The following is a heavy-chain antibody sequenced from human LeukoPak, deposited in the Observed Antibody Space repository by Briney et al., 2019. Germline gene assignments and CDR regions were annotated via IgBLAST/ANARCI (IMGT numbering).Heavy chain of an antibody. Sequence: KSSETLSLTCAVYGGSFSGYYWSWIRQPPGKGLEWIGEINHSGSTNYNPSLKSRVTISVDTSKNQFSLKLSSVTAADTAAYYCARHRYMDVWGKGTTVTVSS. CDR3: ARHRYMDV. CDR1: GGSFSGYY. CDR2: INHSGST. J-gene: IGHJ6*03. V-gene: IGHV4-34*01.